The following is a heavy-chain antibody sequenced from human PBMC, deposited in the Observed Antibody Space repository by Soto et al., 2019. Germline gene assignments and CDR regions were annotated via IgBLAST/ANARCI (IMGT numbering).Heavy chain of an antibody. CDR2: ISAYNGNT. CDR1: GYTFTSYG. J-gene: IGHJ4*02. D-gene: IGHD4-17*01. CDR3: AIVDDYGDYGDFGY. Sequence: ASVKVSCKASGYTFTSYGISWVRQAPGQGLEWMGWISAYNGNTNYAQKLQGRVTMTTDTSTSTAYMELRSLRSDDTAVYYCAIVDDYGDYGDFGYSGPGTLVTVS. V-gene: IGHV1-18*01.